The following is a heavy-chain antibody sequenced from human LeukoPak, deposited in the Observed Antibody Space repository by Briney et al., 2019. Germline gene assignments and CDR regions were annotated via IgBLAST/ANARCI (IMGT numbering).Heavy chain of an antibody. Sequence: SETLSLTCNVSDAFISSTNYYWVWIRQPPGKGLEWIGNIYYSGNTYYNPSLKSRVTISVDTSKNQFSLKLSSVTAADTAVYHCVRRYRYNYGKIDYWGQGILVTVSS. CDR3: VRRYRYNYGKIDY. V-gene: IGHV4-39*01. J-gene: IGHJ4*02. CDR1: DAFISSTNYY. CDR2: IYYSGNT. D-gene: IGHD5-18*01.